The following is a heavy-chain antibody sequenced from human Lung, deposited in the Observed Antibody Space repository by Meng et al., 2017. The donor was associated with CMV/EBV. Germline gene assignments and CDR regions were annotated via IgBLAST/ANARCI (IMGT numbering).Heavy chain of an antibody. CDR2: INPNSGDT. D-gene: IGHD2-2*02. V-gene: IGHV1-2*02. Sequence: ASVKVSCKALGYTFSGYYIHWVRQAPGQGLEWMGWINPNSGDTYFTQKFQGRVTMTRDTSISTAYMELSRLRSDDTAVYYCASGGYCSSTSCYRGWFDPWGQGTLVTVSS. J-gene: IGHJ5*02. CDR3: ASGGYCSSTSCYRGWFDP. CDR1: GYTFSGYY.